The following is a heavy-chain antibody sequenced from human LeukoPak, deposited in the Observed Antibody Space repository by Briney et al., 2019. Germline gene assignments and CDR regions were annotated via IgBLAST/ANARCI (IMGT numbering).Heavy chain of an antibody. V-gene: IGHV3-48*01. J-gene: IGHJ4*02. CDR2: ISSSSSTI. D-gene: IGHD3-22*01. CDR3: ARESGGYYYKNDY. Sequence: GGSLRLSCAASGFTFSSYSMNWVRQAPGRGLEWVSYISSSSSTIYCADSVKGRFTISRDNAKNSLYLQMNSLRAEDTAVYYCARESGGYYYKNDYWGQGTLVTVSS. CDR1: GFTFSSYS.